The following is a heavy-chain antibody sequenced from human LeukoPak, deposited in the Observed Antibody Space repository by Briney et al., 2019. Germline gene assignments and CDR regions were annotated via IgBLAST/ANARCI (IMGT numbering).Heavy chain of an antibody. Sequence: GGSLRLSCAASGFTFNSYAMSWVRQAPEKGLEWVATISGSGGGTYYADSVKGRFTISRDDSKNTLYLQMNSLRAEDTAVYYCAKRDSSGSYFFDYWGQGTLVSVSS. D-gene: IGHD3-22*01. CDR2: ISGSGGGT. CDR3: AKRDSSGSYFFDY. V-gene: IGHV3-23*01. J-gene: IGHJ4*02. CDR1: GFTFNSYA.